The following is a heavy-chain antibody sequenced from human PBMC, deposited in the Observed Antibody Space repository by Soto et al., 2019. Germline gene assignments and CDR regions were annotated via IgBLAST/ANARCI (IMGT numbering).Heavy chain of an antibody. J-gene: IGHJ3*02. CDR1: GGSFSGYY. CDR2: INHSGST. CDR3: ALRGDDAFDI. Sequence: QVQLQQWGAGLLKPSETLSLTCAVYGGSFSGYYWSWIHQPPGKGLEWIGEINHSGSTNYNPSLKSRVTISVDTSKNQFSLKLSSVTAADTAVYYCALRGDDAFDIWGQGTMVTVSS. V-gene: IGHV4-34*01. D-gene: IGHD3-10*01.